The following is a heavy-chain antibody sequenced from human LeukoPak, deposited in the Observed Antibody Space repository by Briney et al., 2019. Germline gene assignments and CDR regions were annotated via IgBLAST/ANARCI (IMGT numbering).Heavy chain of an antibody. CDR2: IYYTGST. V-gene: IGHV4-59*01. CDR1: GGSISNYY. CDR3: ARGPVAQNFDY. Sequence: SETLSLTCTVSGGSISNYYWSWIRQPPGKGLEWIGYIYYTGSTSYNPSLKSRVTISIDTSKNQFSLKLSSVTAADTAVYYCARGPVAQNFDYWGQGTLVTVSS. J-gene: IGHJ4*02. D-gene: IGHD2-15*01.